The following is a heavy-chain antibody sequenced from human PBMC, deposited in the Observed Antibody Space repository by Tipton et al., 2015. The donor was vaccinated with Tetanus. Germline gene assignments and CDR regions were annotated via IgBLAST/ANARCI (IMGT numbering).Heavy chain of an antibody. CDR3: ARGGKLVLGYFDL. Sequence: TLSLTCNVSGDSISSYYWNWIRQPAGKGLEWIGRFYTTGSTIYNPSLRSRVTMSVDTSKNQFSLTLSSVTVADTAVYYCARGGKLVLGYFDLWGRGTLVTVSS. V-gene: IGHV4-4*07. J-gene: IGHJ2*01. CDR1: GDSISSYY. CDR2: FYTTGST. D-gene: IGHD2-8*02.